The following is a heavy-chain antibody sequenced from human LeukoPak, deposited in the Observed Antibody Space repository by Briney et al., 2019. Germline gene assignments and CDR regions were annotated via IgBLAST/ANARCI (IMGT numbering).Heavy chain of an antibody. J-gene: IGHJ4*02. Sequence: GGSLRLSCAVSGITLSNYGMNWVRQAPGKGLEWVAGISDTGGRTNYADSVKGRFTISRDNPKNTLYLQMNSLRAEDTAVYFCAKRGVVIRVILVGFHKEAYYFDSWGQGALVTVSS. D-gene: IGHD3-22*01. CDR3: AKRGVVIRVILVGFHKEAYYFDS. V-gene: IGHV3-23*01. CDR2: ISDTGGRT. CDR1: GITLSNYG.